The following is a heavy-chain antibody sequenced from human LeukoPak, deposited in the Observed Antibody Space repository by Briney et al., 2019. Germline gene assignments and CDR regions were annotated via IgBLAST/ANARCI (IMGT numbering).Heavy chain of an antibody. CDR3: ARTPVATSAYYYYGMDV. CDR1: GYTFTSYY. CDR2: INPNSGGT. V-gene: IGHV1-2*04. Sequence: ASVKVSCKASGYTFTSYYMHWVRQAPGQGLEWMGWINPNSGGTNYAQKFQGWVTMTRDTSISTAYMELSRLRPDDTAVYYCARTPVATSAYYYYGMDVWGQGTTVTASS. D-gene: IGHD5-12*01. J-gene: IGHJ6*02.